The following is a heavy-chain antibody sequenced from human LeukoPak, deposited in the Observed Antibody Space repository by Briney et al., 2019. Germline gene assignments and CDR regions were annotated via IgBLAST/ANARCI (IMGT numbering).Heavy chain of an antibody. J-gene: IGHJ4*02. D-gene: IGHD1-26*01. Sequence: SETLSLTCTVSGGSINSSSYYWGWIRQPPGMGLDWVVSIYYSGSTYYTPSLKSPVTIPVDTSKTQFSLKLSSVTAADTAVYYCATESWELPFFDYWGQGALVTVSS. CDR3: ATESWELPFFDY. V-gene: IGHV4-39*07. CDR2: IYYSGST. CDR1: GGSINSSSYY.